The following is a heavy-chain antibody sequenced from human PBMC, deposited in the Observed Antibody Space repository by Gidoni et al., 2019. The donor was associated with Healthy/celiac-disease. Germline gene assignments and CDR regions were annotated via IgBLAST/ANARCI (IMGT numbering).Heavy chain of an antibody. CDR3: ATRRRDFWSGYYLFDY. D-gene: IGHD3-3*01. CDR2: IYYSGST. V-gene: IGHV4-39*01. Sequence: QLQLPEAGPGLVKPSETLSLTCTVSGGSLSSSSYYWGWIRQPPGKGLELIGSIYYSGSTYYNPSLQSRVTISVDTSKNQFSLKLSSVTAADTAVYYCATRRRDFWSGYYLFDYWGQGTLVTVSS. J-gene: IGHJ4*02. CDR1: GGSLSSSSYY.